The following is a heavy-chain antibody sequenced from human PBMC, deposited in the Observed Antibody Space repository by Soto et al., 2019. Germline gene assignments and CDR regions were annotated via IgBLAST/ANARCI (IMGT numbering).Heavy chain of an antibody. CDR2: IYHGGST. CDR3: ARYRIAAAGYFDY. V-gene: IGHV4-4*02. J-gene: IGHJ4*02. CDR1: GGSISSSNW. D-gene: IGHD6-13*01. Sequence: SETLSLTCAVSGGSISSSNWWSWVRQPPGKGLEWIGEIYHGGSTNYNPSLKSRVTISVDKSKNQFSLKLSSVTAADTAVYYCARYRIAAAGYFDYWGQGTLVTVSS.